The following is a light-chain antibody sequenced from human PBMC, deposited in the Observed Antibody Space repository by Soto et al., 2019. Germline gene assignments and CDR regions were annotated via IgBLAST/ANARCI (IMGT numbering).Light chain of an antibody. CDR3: QQLNSYPLT. CDR1: QGIDNY. J-gene: IGKJ5*01. Sequence: DIQLTQSPSFLSASVGDRVTITCRATQGIDNYLAWYQQKPGKAPNLLIYAASTLQSGVPSRFSGSGSGTEFTLTVSNLQPEDFATYYCQQLNSYPLTFGQGTRLEIK. V-gene: IGKV1-9*01. CDR2: AAS.